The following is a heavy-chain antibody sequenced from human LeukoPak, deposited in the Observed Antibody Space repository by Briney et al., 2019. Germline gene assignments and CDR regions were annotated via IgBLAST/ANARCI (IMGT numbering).Heavy chain of an antibody. Sequence: SETLSLTCTVSGGSISIYYWSWIRQPPGKGLEWSGCIYYSGSTNYNPSLKSRVTISVDTSKNQFSLKLSSVTAANTAVYYCARDVSLVAGFDYWGQGTLVTVSS. V-gene: IGHV4-59*01. CDR3: ARDVSLVAGFDY. CDR2: IYYSGST. J-gene: IGHJ4*02. CDR1: GGSISIYY. D-gene: IGHD6-19*01.